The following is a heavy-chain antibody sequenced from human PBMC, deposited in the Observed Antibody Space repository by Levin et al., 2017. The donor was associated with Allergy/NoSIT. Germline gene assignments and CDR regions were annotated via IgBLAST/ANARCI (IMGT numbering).Heavy chain of an antibody. CDR3: ARDHRVEMATIWAHDAFDI. CDR2: IKQDGSEK. Sequence: GGSLRLSCAASGFTFSSYWMSWVRQAPGKGLEWVANIKQDGSEKYYVDSVKGRFTISRDNAKNSLYLQMNSLRAEDTAVYYCARDHRVEMATIWAHDAFDIWGQGTMVTVSS. V-gene: IGHV3-7*01. J-gene: IGHJ3*02. CDR1: GFTFSSYW. D-gene: IGHD5-24*01.